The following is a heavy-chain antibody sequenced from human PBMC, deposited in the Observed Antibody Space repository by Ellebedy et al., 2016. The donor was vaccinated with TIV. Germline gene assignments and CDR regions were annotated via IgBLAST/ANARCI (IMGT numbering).Heavy chain of an antibody. CDR1: YGSFSGFY. J-gene: IGHJ4*02. Sequence: MLSETLSLTCAVYYGSFSGFYWSWIRQSPGKGLEWIGEINHSGSTNYNPSLKSRVTISMDTPKNQFSLKLTSVTAADTAIYYCATTHSRGFSSGYTQFDYWGQGSLVTVSS. CDR2: INHSGST. V-gene: IGHV4-34*01. CDR3: ATTHSRGFSSGYTQFDY. D-gene: IGHD5-18*01.